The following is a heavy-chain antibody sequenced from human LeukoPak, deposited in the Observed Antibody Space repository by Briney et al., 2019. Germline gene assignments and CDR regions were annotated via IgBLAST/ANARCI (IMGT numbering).Heavy chain of an antibody. Sequence: SETLSLTCAVYGGSFSGYYWSWIRQPPGKGLEWIGEINHSGSTNYNPSLKSRVTISVDTSKNQFSLKLSSVTAADTAVYYCARSGSSGDLFNFDYWGQGTLVTVFS. D-gene: IGHD3-3*01. CDR2: INHSGST. CDR3: ARSGSSGDLFNFDY. V-gene: IGHV4-34*01. J-gene: IGHJ4*02. CDR1: GGSFSGYY.